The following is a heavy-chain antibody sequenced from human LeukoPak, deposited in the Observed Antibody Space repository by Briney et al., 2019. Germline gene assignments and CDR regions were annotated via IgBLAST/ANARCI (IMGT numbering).Heavy chain of an antibody. Sequence: GGTLRLSCAASGFTFSNYGMNWVRQAPGKGLEWVANIKQDGSEKYYVDSVKGRFTISRDNAKNSLYLQMNSLRAEDTAVYYCARGLFSGGAFDIWGQGTMVTVSS. CDR2: IKQDGSEK. CDR3: ARGLFSGGAFDI. J-gene: IGHJ3*02. CDR1: GFTFSNYG. V-gene: IGHV3-7*01. D-gene: IGHD3-10*01.